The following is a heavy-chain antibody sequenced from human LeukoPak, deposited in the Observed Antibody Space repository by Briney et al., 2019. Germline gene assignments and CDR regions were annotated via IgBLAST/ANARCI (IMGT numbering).Heavy chain of an antibody. D-gene: IGHD2-15*01. CDR1: GGSISSGGYY. Sequence: SETLSHTCTVSGGSISSGGYYWSWIRQHPGKGLEWIGYIYYSGSTYYNPSLRSRVTISVDTSKNQFSLKLSSVTAADTAVYFCARRRVVVASTDGASGAFDIWGQGTMVTVSS. V-gene: IGHV4-31*03. J-gene: IGHJ3*02. CDR3: ARRRVVVASTDGASGAFDI. CDR2: IYYSGST.